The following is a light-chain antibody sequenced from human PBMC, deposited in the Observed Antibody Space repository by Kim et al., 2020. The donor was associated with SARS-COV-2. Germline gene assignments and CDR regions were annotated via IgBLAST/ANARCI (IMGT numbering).Light chain of an antibody. CDR3: QVWDTDTDHYV. CDR2: YDS. CDR1: TIGGHS. Sequence: ARVQTARMTCGGNTIGGHSVHWYQQKPGQAPVLVMYYDSDRPSGIPERFSGSKSANTATLTISRVEAGDEADYYCQVWDTDTDHYVFGTGTKVTVL. J-gene: IGLJ1*01. V-gene: IGLV3-21*01.